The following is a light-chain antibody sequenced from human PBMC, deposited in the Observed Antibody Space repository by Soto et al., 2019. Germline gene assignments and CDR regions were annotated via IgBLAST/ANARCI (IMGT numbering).Light chain of an antibody. CDR2: DAS. J-gene: IGKJ2*01. CDR3: QHYGGSPLT. Sequence: ENVLTKSPGTLSLSPGERATLSCRASQSVSSNYLAWFQQKPGQAPRLLIFDASTRATGIPDRFSGSGSETDFTLTISRLEPEDFAVYYFQHYGGSPLTFGQGTRLEIK. V-gene: IGKV3-20*01. CDR1: QSVSSNY.